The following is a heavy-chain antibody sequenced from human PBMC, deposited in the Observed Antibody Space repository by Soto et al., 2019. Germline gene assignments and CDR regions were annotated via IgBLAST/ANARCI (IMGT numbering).Heavy chain of an antibody. J-gene: IGHJ6*02. V-gene: IGHV3-33*01. CDR2: IWYDGSNK. CDR3: ARDSLQLDEYYYYGMDV. D-gene: IGHD6-13*01. CDR1: GFTFSSYG. Sequence: GGSLRLSCAASGFTFSSYGMHWVRQAPGKGLEWVAVIWYDGSNKYYADSVKGRFTISRDNSKNTLYLQMNSLRAEDTAVYYCARDSLQLDEYYYYGMDVWGQGTTVTVSS.